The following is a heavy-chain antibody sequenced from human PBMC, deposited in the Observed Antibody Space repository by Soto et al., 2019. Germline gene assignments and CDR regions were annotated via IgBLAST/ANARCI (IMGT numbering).Heavy chain of an antibody. CDR1: GGTFSSYA. CDR3: AKVVGSGWPYFDC. V-gene: IGHV1-69*13. CDR2: IIPIFGTA. J-gene: IGHJ4*02. D-gene: IGHD6-19*01. Sequence: ASVKVSCKASGGTFSSYAISWVRQAPGQGLEWMGGIIPIFGTANYAQKFQGRVTITADESTSTAYMELSSLRSEDTAVYYCAKVVGSGWPYFDCWGQGTLVTVSS.